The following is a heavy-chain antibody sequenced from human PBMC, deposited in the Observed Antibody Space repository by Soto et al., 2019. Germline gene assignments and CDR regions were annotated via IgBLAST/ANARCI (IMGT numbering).Heavy chain of an antibody. CDR2: IFHGGST. J-gene: IGHJ4*02. Sequence: QVQLQQWGAGLLKPSETLSLTCAVYDGSFSGYYWSWIRQPPGKGLEWIGEIFHGGSTDYSPSHTRRVTISVDTSKNQFSLELSSVTAADTAVYYCARPHYDSNTFYSFFDYWGQGTLVTVSS. CDR1: DGSFSGYY. D-gene: IGHD3-22*01. CDR3: ARPHYDSNTFYSFFDY. V-gene: IGHV4-34*12.